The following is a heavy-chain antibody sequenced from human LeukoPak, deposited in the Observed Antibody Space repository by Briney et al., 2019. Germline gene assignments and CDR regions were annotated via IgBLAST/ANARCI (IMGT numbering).Heavy chain of an antibody. Sequence: PSETLTLTCTVSGGSFSSSNYYWGRVRQPPGKGLECIGTIYYSGSTNYNPSLKSLVTISADMPKKQSTLKVSSVTAADTAVYYCARPATSGTYYSAFDYWGQGAPVTVSS. CDR2: IYYSGST. D-gene: IGHD3-22*01. CDR3: ARPATSGTYYSAFDY. CDR1: GGSFSSSNYY. J-gene: IGHJ4*02. V-gene: IGHV4-39*01.